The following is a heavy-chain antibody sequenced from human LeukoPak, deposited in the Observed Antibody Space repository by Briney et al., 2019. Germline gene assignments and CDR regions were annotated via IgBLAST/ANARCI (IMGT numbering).Heavy chain of an antibody. CDR1: GYTFTSYG. J-gene: IGHJ4*02. V-gene: IGHV1-3*01. D-gene: IGHD6-19*01. Sequence: ASVKVSCKASGYTFTSYGISWVRQAPGQGLGWMGWINAGNDNTKYSQKFQGRVTMTRDTSASTAYMELSSLRSEDTAVYYCARQTGWYGVFDSWGQGTLVTVSS. CDR2: INAGNDNT. CDR3: ARQTGWYGVFDS.